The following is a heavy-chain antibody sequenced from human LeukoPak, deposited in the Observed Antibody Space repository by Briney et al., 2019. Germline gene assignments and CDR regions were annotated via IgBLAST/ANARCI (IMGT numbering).Heavy chain of an antibody. Sequence: PGGSLRLSCAASGFTFSSYSMNWVRQAPGKGLEWVSYISSSSTIYYADSVKGRFTISRDNAKNSLYLQMNSLRAEDTAVYYCAREIVGATGFDYWGQGTLVTVSS. CDR3: AREIVGATGFDY. CDR1: GFTFSSYS. V-gene: IGHV3-48*01. CDR2: ISSSSTI. D-gene: IGHD1-26*01. J-gene: IGHJ4*02.